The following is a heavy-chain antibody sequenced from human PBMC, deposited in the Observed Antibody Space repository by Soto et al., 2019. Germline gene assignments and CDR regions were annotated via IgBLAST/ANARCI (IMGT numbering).Heavy chain of an antibody. D-gene: IGHD3-3*01. Sequence: SETLSLTCTVYGGSCSGYFLSWIRQHPGKGLEWIGEINHSGRTNYNPSLKSRVTISVDTSKSQFSLKLSSVTAADTAVYYCARGRKYYDFWSGYSHPRYYFNYWGQGTLVTVS. V-gene: IGHV4-34*01. CDR1: GGSCSGYF. CDR2: INHSGRT. CDR3: ARGRKYYDFWSGYSHPRYYFNY. J-gene: IGHJ4*02.